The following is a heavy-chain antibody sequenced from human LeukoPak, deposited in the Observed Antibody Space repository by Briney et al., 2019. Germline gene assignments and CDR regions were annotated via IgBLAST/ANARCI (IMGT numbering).Heavy chain of an antibody. CDR2: IYYSGST. D-gene: IGHD3-10*01. J-gene: IGHJ4*02. Sequence: SETLSLPCTVSGGSISSGDYYWSWIRQPPGKGLEWIGYIYYSGSTYYNPSLKSRVTISVDTSKNQFSLKLSSVTAADTAVYYCARAPRYYGSGSYVDYWGQGTLVTVSS. V-gene: IGHV4-30-4*08. CDR3: ARAPRYYGSGSYVDY. CDR1: GGSISSGDYY.